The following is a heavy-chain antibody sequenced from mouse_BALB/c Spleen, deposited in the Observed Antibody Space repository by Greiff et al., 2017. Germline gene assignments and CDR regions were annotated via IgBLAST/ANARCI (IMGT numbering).Heavy chain of an antibody. CDR2: ISSGSSTI. Sequence: EVQGVESGGGLVQPGGSRKLSCAASGFTFSSFGMHWVRQAPEKGLEWVAYISSGSSTIYYADTVKGRFTISRDNPKNTLFLQMTSLRSEDTAMYYCARANPPPYYAMDYWGQGTSVTVSS. CDR1: GFTFSSFG. J-gene: IGHJ4*01. CDR3: ARANPPPYYAMDY. V-gene: IGHV5-17*02. D-gene: IGHD6-1*01.